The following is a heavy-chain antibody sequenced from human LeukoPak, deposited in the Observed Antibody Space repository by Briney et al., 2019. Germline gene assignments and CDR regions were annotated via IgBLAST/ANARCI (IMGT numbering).Heavy chain of an antibody. D-gene: IGHD4-17*01. CDR2: ISGSGGRT. J-gene: IGHJ6*02. Sequence: GASLRLSCAASGFTFSSYAMSWVRQAPGKGLECVSAISGSGGRTYYAGSVKGRFTISRDNSKNTLHLQLNRLRAEDTALYYCAKDLPGDPDGQYYGMDVWGQGTTVTVSS. V-gene: IGHV3-23*01. CDR3: AKDLPGDPDGQYYGMDV. CDR1: GFTFSSYA.